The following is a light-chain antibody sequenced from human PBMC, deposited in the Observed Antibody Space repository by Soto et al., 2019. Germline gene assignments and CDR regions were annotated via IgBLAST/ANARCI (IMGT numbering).Light chain of an antibody. CDR3: QQYLNWPPTFT. V-gene: IGKV3-15*01. J-gene: IGKJ2*01. CDR1: QSVSSD. CDR2: AAS. Sequence: IVMTQSPATLSVSPGERVTLSCRASQSVSSDLAWYQQKPGQAPRLLIFAASTRATGIPDRFSASGYGTEFALPITSLQFEDFAVYFCQQYLNWPPTFTFGQGTKLEIK.